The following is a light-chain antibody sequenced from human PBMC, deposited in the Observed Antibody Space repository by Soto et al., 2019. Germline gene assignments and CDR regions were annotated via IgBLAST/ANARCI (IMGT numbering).Light chain of an antibody. CDR1: QSVSSND. CDR3: QQYGGSRLT. Sequence: EIGLTQSPGILSLSPGERATLSCRASQSVSSNDLAWYQQKPGQAPRLLIYDASSRATGIPDRFSGSGSGTAFTLSISRLEPEDFAVYYCQQYGGSRLTFGGGTKVEIK. V-gene: IGKV3-20*01. CDR2: DAS. J-gene: IGKJ4*01.